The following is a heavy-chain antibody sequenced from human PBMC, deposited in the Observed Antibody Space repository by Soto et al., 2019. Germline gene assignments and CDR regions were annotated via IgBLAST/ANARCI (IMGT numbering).Heavy chain of an antibody. CDR1: GGSISSYY. J-gene: IGHJ4*02. CDR3: ARGATYYFWSGSKPIDY. CDR2: IYYSGST. Sequence: SETLSLTCTVSGGSISSYYWSWIRQPPGKGLEWIGYIYYSGSTNYNPSAKSRVTISVDTSKNQFYLQLSSVTAADTTVYYCARGATYYFWSGSKPIDYWGQGTLVTVSS. V-gene: IGHV4-59*01. D-gene: IGHD3-3*01.